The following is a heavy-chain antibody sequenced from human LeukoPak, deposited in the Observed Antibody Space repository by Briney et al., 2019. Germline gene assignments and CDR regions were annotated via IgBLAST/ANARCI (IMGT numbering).Heavy chain of an antibody. CDR3: ARLRWEQTGYSSDY. CDR1: GFTFSNYG. J-gene: IGHJ4*02. D-gene: IGHD4-23*01. CDR2: IHYDGSNK. Sequence: PGGSLRLSCAASGFTFSNYGMHWVRQAPGKGLEWVAFIHYDGSNKYYADSVKGRFTISRDNAKNSLYLQMNSLRAEDTAVFYCARLRWEQTGYSSDYWGQGTLVTVSS. V-gene: IGHV3-30*02.